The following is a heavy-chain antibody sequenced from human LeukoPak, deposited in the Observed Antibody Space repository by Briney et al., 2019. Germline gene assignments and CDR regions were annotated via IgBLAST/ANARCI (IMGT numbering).Heavy chain of an antibody. J-gene: IGHJ4*02. CDR2: ISSSGTTI. V-gene: IGHV3-48*03. D-gene: IGHD3-22*01. CDR3: ARDNYDSSGPYYFDY. CDR1: GFTFSSYE. Sequence: EGSLRLSCAASGFTFSSYEMIWVRQAPGKGLEWVSYISSSGTTIYYADSVKGRFTISRDNAKNSLYLQMISLRAEDTAVYSCARDNYDSSGPYYFDYWGQGTLVTVSS.